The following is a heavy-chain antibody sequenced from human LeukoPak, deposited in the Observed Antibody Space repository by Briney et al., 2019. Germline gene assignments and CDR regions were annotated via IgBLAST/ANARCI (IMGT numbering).Heavy chain of an antibody. CDR1: GFTFKLYW. V-gene: IGHV3-74*01. CDR3: RGGPSTWS. J-gene: IGHJ5*02. CDR2: INDDGSDT. Sequence: RGSLRLSCAASGFTFKLYWMHWVRQVPGKRPVWVSRINDDGSDTIYADSVRGRFTISRDDAKNTVYLQMNNLRAEDTAVYCVRGGPSTWSWGQGTLVTVSS. D-gene: IGHD2-15*01.